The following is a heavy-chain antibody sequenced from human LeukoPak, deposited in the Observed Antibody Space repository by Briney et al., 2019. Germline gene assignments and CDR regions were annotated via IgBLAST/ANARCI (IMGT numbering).Heavy chain of an antibody. J-gene: IGHJ4*02. Sequence: GGSLTLSCAASGFTFSNAWMTWVRQAPGKGLEWVSLISGDGGSTFYADSVKGRFTISRDNSKNSLYLQMNSLRSDDTALYYCARESESSGWYDYWGQGTLVTVSS. CDR2: ISGDGGST. CDR1: GFTFSNAW. V-gene: IGHV3-43*02. D-gene: IGHD6-19*01. CDR3: ARESESSGWYDY.